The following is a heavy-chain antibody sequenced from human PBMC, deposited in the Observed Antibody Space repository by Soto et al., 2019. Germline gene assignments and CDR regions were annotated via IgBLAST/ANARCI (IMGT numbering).Heavy chain of an antibody. CDR3: ARGGDVNYYHGMDV. CDR1: GYTFTSYG. J-gene: IGHJ6*02. CDR2: ISAYNGKT. V-gene: IGHV1-18*01. D-gene: IGHD5-12*01. Sequence: QVQLVQSGGEVKKPGASVKLSCTASGYTFTSYGISWVRQAPGQGLEWMGWISAYNGKTHYEPNVQGRVTMTTDTSTRTAYMDLRSLRSDDTAVYDCARGGDVNYYHGMDVWGQGTTVTFSS.